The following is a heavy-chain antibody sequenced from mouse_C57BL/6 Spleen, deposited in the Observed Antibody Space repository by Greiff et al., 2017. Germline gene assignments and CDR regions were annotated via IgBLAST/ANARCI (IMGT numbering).Heavy chain of an antibody. Sequence: QVQLKQPGAELVMPGASVKLSCKASGYTFTSYWMHWVKQRPGQGLEWIGEIDPSDSYTNYNQKFKGKSTLTVDKSSSTAYMQLSSLTSEDSAVYYCAVHYYGSSPFAYWGQGTLVTVSA. CDR2: IDPSDSYT. J-gene: IGHJ3*01. CDR3: AVHYYGSSPFAY. V-gene: IGHV1-69*01. CDR1: GYTFTSYW. D-gene: IGHD1-1*01.